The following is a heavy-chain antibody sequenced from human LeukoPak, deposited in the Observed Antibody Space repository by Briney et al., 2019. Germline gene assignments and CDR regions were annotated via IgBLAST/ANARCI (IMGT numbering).Heavy chain of an antibody. V-gene: IGHV4-59*01. D-gene: IGHD3-22*01. Sequence: SETLSLTCTVSGGSISSYYWSWIRQPPGKGLEWIGYIYYSGSTNYNPSLKSRVTISVDTSKNQFPLKLSSVTAADTAVYYCARGPTYYYDSSGYYYPLDYWGQGTLVTVSS. CDR3: ARGPTYYYDSSGYYYPLDY. CDR1: GGSISSYY. J-gene: IGHJ4*02. CDR2: IYYSGST.